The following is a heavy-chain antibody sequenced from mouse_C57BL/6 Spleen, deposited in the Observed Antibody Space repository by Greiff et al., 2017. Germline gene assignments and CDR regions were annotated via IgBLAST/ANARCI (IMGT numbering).Heavy chain of an antibody. CDR1: GYAFSSSW. V-gene: IGHV1-82*01. Sequence: VQLQQSGPELVKPGASVKISCKASGYAFSSSWMNWVKQRPGKGLEWIGRIYPGDGDTNYTWKFNSKATLTADKSSSKAYMQLSSLTSEDTAVYYCARFEEDYAMDYWGQGTSVTVSS. J-gene: IGHJ4*01. CDR3: ARFEEDYAMDY. CDR2: IYPGDGDT.